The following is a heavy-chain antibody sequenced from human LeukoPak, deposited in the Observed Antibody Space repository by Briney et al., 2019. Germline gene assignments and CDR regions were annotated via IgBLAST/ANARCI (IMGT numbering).Heavy chain of an antibody. V-gene: IGHV3-23*01. J-gene: IGHJ6*03. CDR3: AKDTAAAWAYYYYMDV. Sequence: HPGGSLRLSCAASGFTFSSYAMSWVRQAPGKGLAWVSAISGSGGSTYYADSVKGRFTISRDNSKNTLYLQMNSLRAEDTAVYYCAKDTAAAWAYYYYMDVWGKGTTVTVSS. CDR1: GFTFSSYA. D-gene: IGHD6-13*01. CDR2: ISGSGGST.